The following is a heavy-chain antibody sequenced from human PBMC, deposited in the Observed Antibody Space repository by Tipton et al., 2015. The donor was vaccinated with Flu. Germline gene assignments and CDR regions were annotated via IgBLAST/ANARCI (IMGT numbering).Heavy chain of an antibody. CDR1: GGSMSGYY. D-gene: IGHD6-13*01. J-gene: IGHJ4*02. Sequence: TLSLTCTVSGGSMSGYYWSWIRQPPGKTLEWIGYVYYTGSTRYNPSLNSRLTLSVDTSKNQFSLELSSLTPADTAVYYCARGIYISSSWYVGRGDPNKNDYWGQGTLVTVSS. CDR2: VYYTGST. CDR3: ARGIYISSSWYVGRGDPNKNDY. V-gene: IGHV4-59*01.